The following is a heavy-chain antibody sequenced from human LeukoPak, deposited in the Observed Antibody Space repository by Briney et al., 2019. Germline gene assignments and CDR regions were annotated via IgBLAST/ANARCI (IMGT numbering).Heavy chain of an antibody. CDR3: ARHQRNWPFDY. V-gene: IGHV4-39*01. Sequence: PGGSLRLSCAASGFTFSSYSMNWIRQPPGKGLEWIGSIYYSGSTYYNPSLKSRVTISVDTSKNQFSLKLSSVTAADTAVYYCARHQRNWPFDYWGQGTLVTVSS. CDR2: IYYSGST. D-gene: IGHD1-1*01. J-gene: IGHJ4*02. CDR1: GFTFSSYS.